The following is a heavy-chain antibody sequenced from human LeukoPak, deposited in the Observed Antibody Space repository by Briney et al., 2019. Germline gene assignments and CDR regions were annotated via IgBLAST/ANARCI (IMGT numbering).Heavy chain of an antibody. V-gene: IGHV3-30*18. J-gene: IGHJ4*02. CDR2: ISYDGSDK. CDR3: AKTYYDSSGYYYDDPLDY. CDR1: GFTFSNYV. D-gene: IGHD3-22*01. Sequence: GGSLRLSCAASGFTFSNYVMHWVRQAPGKGLEWVALISYDGSDKYYADSVKGRFTISRDNSKNTLYLQMNSLRAEDTAVYYCAKTYYDSSGYYYDDPLDYWGQGTLVTVSS.